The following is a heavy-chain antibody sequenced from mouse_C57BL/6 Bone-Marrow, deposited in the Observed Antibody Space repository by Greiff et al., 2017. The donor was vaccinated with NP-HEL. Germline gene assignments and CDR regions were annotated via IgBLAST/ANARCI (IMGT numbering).Heavy chain of an antibody. Sequence: VKLVESGAELVRPGASVTLSCKASGYTFTDYEMHWVKQTPVHGLEWIGAIDPETGGTAYNQKFKGKAILTADKSSSTAYMELRSLTSEDSAVYYCTSTYAMDYWGQGTSVTVSS. CDR1: GYTFTDYE. CDR2: IDPETGGT. CDR3: TSTYAMDY. J-gene: IGHJ4*01. V-gene: IGHV1-15*01.